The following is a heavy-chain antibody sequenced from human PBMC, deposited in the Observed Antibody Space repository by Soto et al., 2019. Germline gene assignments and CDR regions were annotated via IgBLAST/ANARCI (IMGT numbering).Heavy chain of an antibody. V-gene: IGHV3-66*01. CDR1: GFTASSNY. J-gene: IGHJ6*03. Sequence: GGSLRLSRAASGFTASSNYMSWVRQAPGKGLEWVSVIYSGGSTYYADSVKGRFTISRDNSKNTLYLQMNSLRAEDTAVYYCARENWNDAYYSSYMDVWGKGTMVNVSS. CDR3: ARENWNDAYYSSYMDV. CDR2: IYSGGST. D-gene: IGHD1-1*01.